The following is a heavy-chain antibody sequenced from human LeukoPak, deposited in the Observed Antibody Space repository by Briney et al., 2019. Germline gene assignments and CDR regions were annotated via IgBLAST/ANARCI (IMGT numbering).Heavy chain of an antibody. CDR1: GYRFANQW. J-gene: IGHJ4*02. CDR3: ARRGNWNFDY. CDR2: IYPGDSDT. V-gene: IGHV5-51*01. Sequence: GESLKISCRGSGYRFANQWIGWVRQMPGKGLEWVGVIYPGDSDTRYSPSFQGQDTISADTSISTAYLQWSSLKASDTALYFCARRGNWNFDYWGQGTLVTVSS. D-gene: IGHD1-1*01.